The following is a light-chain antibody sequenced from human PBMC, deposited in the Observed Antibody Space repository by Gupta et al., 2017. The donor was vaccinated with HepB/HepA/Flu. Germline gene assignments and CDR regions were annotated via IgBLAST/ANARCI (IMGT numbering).Light chain of an antibody. CDR1: SGSVSTIHY. V-gene: IGLV8-61*01. CDR3: VLYMGSGIGV. CDR2: STN. Sequence: QTVVTQDPLLSVSPGGTVTLSCGFTSGSVSTIHYPNWYQQTPGQPHRGLIYSTNIRSAGVPDRFSGSILGNKAALTITGAQAYDESDYYCVLYMGSGIGVFGGGTKLTVL. J-gene: IGLJ3*02.